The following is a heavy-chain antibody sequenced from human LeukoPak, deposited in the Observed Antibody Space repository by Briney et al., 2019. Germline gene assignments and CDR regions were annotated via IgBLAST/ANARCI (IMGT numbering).Heavy chain of an antibody. V-gene: IGHV4-39*02. CDR2: IYHTGTT. CDR1: GDSITNARSY. J-gene: IGHJ5*02. Sequence: SETLSLTCTVSGDSITNARSYWGWIRQPPGKGLEWIGAIYHTGTTYHKSSLKSRAAISLDMSKNHFSLRLNSVTAADTAIYFCARRNVPGGGNWFGPWGQGTLVVVSS. D-gene: IGHD3-10*01. CDR3: ARRNVPGGGNWFGP.